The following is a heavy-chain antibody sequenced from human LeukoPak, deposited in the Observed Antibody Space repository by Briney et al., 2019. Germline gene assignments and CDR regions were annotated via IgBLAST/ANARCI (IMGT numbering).Heavy chain of an antibody. CDR1: GGSVSSGSYY. CDR2: IYYSGST. CDR3: ARDGGYCSSTSCSEIGWFDP. J-gene: IGHJ5*02. Sequence: TSETLSLTGTVSGGSVSSGSYYWSWIRQPPGKGLEWIGYIYYSGSTNYNPSLKSRVTISVDTSKNQFSLKLSSVTAADTAVYYCARDGGYCSSTSCSEIGWFDPWGQGTLVTVSS. D-gene: IGHD2-2*01. V-gene: IGHV4-61*01.